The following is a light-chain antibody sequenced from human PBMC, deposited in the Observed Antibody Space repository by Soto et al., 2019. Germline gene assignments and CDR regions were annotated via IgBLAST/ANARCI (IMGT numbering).Light chain of an antibody. J-gene: IGKJ5*01. CDR3: QQRSYTIT. V-gene: IGKV3-20*01. Sequence: EIVLTQSPGTLSLSPGERATLSCRASQSVSSNYLAWYQQKPGHAPRLLIFGASTRTTGIPVRLSGSGSDSDFTLTISRIAPEDFAVYYCQQRSYTITFGHGTRLEI. CDR1: QSVSSNY. CDR2: GAS.